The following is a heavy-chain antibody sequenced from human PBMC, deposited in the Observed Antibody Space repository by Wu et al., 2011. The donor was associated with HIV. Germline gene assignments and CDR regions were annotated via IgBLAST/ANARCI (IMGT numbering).Heavy chain of an antibody. CDR1: GGTFDNYG. D-gene: IGHD2-15*01. V-gene: IGHV1-2*02. J-gene: IGHJ4*02. Sequence: LVQSGPEVKKSGSSVKVSCKASGGTFDNYGIGWVRQAPGQGLEWVGWINPNNGGTNYAQKFQGRVTMTRDTSISTAYMELSRLRSDDTAVYYCARPYCSGGNCLGFDFWGQGTLVTVSS. CDR3: ARPYCSGGNCLGFDF. CDR2: INPNNGGT.